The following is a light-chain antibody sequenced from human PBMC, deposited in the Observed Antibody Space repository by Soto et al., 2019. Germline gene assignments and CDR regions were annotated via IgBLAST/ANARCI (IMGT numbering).Light chain of an antibody. V-gene: IGLV2-14*03. J-gene: IGLJ2*01. CDR1: SSDIGGYNY. CDR2: DVT. CDR3: CSYTSSNSLV. Sequence: QLVLTQPASVSGSPGQSITISCTGTSSDIGGYNYVSWYQHHPGTAPKLMIYDVTNRPSGVSNRFSGSKSGNTASLSIFGLQAEDEADYYCCSYTSSNSLVFGGGTKVTVL.